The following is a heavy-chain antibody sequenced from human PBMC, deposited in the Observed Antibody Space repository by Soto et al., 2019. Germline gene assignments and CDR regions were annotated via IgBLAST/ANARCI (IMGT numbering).Heavy chain of an antibody. D-gene: IGHD3-22*01. J-gene: IGHJ5*02. CDR2: ISGSGGST. V-gene: IGHV3-23*01. Sequence: PGGSLRLSCAASGFTFSSYAMSWVRQAPGKGLEWVSAISGSGGSTYYADSVKGRFTISRDNSKNTLYLQMNSLRAEDTAVYYCAKEGNYYDSSGYYPPGWFDPWGQGTLVTVSS. CDR3: AKEGNYYDSSGYYPPGWFDP. CDR1: GFTFSSYA.